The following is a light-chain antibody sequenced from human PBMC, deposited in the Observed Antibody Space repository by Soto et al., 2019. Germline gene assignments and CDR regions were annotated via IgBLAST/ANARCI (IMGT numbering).Light chain of an antibody. V-gene: IGLV1-44*01. CDR3: AAWDDSLNGYV. Sequence: QSVLTQAPSASETPGQRVTISCSGRSSNIGRNSISWYQQFPGTAPKLLIYNTNQRPAGGTDRFSGSKSGTSASLAIRGRQSDDEAEYYCAAWDDSLNGYVFGTGTKLAVL. CDR2: NTN. J-gene: IGLJ1*01. CDR1: SSNIGRNS.